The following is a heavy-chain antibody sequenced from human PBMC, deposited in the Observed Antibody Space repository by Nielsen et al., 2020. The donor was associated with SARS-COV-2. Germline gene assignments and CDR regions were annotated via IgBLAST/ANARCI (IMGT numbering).Heavy chain of an antibody. Sequence: GESLKISCAASGSTFTSSGMNWVRQAPGKGLEWVSYISFSSSTTYYTASVKGRFTLSRDNAKNSLYLQMNSLRAEDTAVYYCARVIVDYDYYYMDVWGKGTTVTVSS. CDR2: ISFSSSTT. J-gene: IGHJ6*03. CDR1: GSTFTSSG. V-gene: IGHV3-48*04. CDR3: ARVIVDYDYYYMDV. D-gene: IGHD1-26*01.